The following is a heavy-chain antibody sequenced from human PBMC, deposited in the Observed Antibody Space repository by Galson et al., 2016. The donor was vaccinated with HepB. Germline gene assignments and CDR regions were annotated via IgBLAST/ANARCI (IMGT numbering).Heavy chain of an antibody. D-gene: IGHD2-8*02. Sequence: SVKVSCKAPGYTFTGYYFMYWVRQAPGQGLEWIGRINPKTGDTNYAQTFQGRVTMTRDTSTSTAYMDLTRLTDEDTAVYYCARDKGEAGGQHYFYMDVWGKGTTVTVSS. CDR2: INPKTGDT. CDR3: ARDKGEAGGQHYFYMDV. CDR1: GYTFTGYYF. J-gene: IGHJ6*03. V-gene: IGHV1-2*06.